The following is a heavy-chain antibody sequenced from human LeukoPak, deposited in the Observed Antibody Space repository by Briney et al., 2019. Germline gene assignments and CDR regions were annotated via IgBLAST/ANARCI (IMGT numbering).Heavy chain of an antibody. J-gene: IGHJ4*02. CDR3: ARGQPGSYYYDSSGYYYFDY. V-gene: IGHV3-74*01. CDR2: INSDGSIT. D-gene: IGHD3-22*01. Sequence: GGSLRLSCAASGFTFSSYWMHWVRQAPGKWLVWVSRINSDGSITSYADSVKGRFTISRDNAKNTLYLQMNSLRAEDTAVYYCARGQPGSYYYDSSGYYYFDYWGQGTLVTVSS. CDR1: GFTFSSYW.